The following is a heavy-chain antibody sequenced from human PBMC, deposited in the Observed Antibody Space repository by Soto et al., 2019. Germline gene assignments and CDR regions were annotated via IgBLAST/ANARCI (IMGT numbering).Heavy chain of an antibody. Sequence: QVHLVESGGGVVQPGRSLGLSCAASGFTFSTTGMHWVRQAPGKGLEWVAMISHNGGVKHYTDSVKGRFTISRDTSNNTVYLQMNSLRPEDTAIHHCAKDLYGAGWYNYFDPWGQGTLVTVSS. CDR1: GFTFSTTG. CDR2: ISHNGGVK. J-gene: IGHJ5*02. CDR3: AKDLYGAGWYNYFDP. D-gene: IGHD6-19*01. V-gene: IGHV3-30*18.